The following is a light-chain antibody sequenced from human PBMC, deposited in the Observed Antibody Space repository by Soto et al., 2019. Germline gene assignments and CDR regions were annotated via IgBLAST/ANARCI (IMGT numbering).Light chain of an antibody. Sequence: DIQMTQSPSSLSASVGDRVTITSRASQNIDIYLHWYQQKPGTAPKLLIYGASSLQSGVPSRFSGSGSGTDFTLTIRSLQPEDFATYYCQQTSNTPQTFGGGTKVEIK. V-gene: IGKV1-39*01. J-gene: IGKJ4*01. CDR2: GAS. CDR3: QQTSNTPQT. CDR1: QNIDIY.